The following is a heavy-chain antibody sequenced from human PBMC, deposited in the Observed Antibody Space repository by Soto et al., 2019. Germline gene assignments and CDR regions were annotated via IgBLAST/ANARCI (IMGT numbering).Heavy chain of an antibody. J-gene: IGHJ4*02. CDR3: ARAVVEVGATQDPYYFDY. Sequence: SETLSLTCAVYGGSFSGYYWSWIRQPPGKGLEWIGEINHSGSTNYNPSLKSRVTISVDTSKNQFSLKLSSVIAADTAVYYCARAVVEVGATQDPYYFDYWGQGTLVTVSS. D-gene: IGHD1-26*01. V-gene: IGHV4-34*01. CDR2: INHSGST. CDR1: GGSFSGYY.